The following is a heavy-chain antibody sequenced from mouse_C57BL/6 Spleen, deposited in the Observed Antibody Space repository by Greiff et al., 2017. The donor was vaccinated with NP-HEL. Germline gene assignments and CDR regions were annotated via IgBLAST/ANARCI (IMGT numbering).Heavy chain of an antibody. V-gene: IGHV15-2*01. CDR3: ARPRYYGSSYDWYFDV. Sequence: VQLQQSGSELRSPGSSVKLSCKDFDSEVFPIAYMSWVRQKPGHGFEWIGGILPSIGRTIFGEKFEDKATLESDTLSNTAYLELNSLTSEDSAIYYCARPRYYGSSYDWYFDVWGTGTTVTVSS. J-gene: IGHJ1*03. CDR2: ILPSIGRT. D-gene: IGHD1-1*01. CDR1: DSEVFPIAY.